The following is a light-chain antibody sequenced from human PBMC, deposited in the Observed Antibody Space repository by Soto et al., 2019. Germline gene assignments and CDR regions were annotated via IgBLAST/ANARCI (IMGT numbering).Light chain of an antibody. J-gene: IGKJ2*01. CDR1: QSVRSH. Sequence: EIVMTQSPATLSVSPGERATLSCWASQSVRSHLAWYQQIPGQTPSLLIYDASTRATGVPARFSGSGSGTEFTLTISSLQSEDFAVYYCQHYNNWPHTFGQGTTLEIK. CDR3: QHYNNWPHT. CDR2: DAS. V-gene: IGKV3-15*01.